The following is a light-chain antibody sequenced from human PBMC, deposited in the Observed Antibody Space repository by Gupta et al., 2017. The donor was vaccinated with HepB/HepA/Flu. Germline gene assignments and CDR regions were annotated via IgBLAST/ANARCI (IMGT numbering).Light chain of an antibody. J-gene: IGKJ2*01. CDR1: QSISYNY. Sequence: EIVLTQSPGTLSQSPGERASLSCRASQSISYNYLAWYQQKPGRAPRLLIYCASKWLTGVPDRFSGSGSGTDFTLTISRLEPEDFAVYYCQRYGSSGYTFGQGTKLEIK. CDR3: QRYGSSGYT. V-gene: IGKV3-20*01. CDR2: CAS.